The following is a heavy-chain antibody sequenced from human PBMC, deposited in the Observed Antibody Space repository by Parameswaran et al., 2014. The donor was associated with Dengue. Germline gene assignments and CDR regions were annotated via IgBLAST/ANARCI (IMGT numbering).Heavy chain of an antibody. CDR3: TTTSNYYDSSGYYSATGLSPTD. J-gene: IGHJ4*02. CDR2: IKSKTDGGTT. D-gene: IGHD3-22*01. Sequence: RWIRQPPGKGLEWVGRIKSKTDGGTTDYAAPVKGRFTISRDDSKSTLYLQMNSLKTEDTAVYYCTTTSNYYDSSGYYSATGLSPTDWGQGTLVTVSS. V-gene: IGHV3-15*01.